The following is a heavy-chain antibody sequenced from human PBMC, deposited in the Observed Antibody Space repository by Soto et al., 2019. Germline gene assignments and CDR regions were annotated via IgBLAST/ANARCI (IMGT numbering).Heavy chain of an antibody. Sequence: GASVKVSCKGSGYGFTTYGITWVRQAPGQGLEWMAWISAHNGNTNYAQKLQGRVTVTRDTSTSTAYMELNSLRAEDTAVYYCARAVIPVTVLTGPDYSNYAMDVWGQGTTVTVSS. CDR2: ISAHNGNT. J-gene: IGHJ6*02. CDR3: ARAVIPVTVLTGPDYSNYAMDV. V-gene: IGHV1-18*01. CDR1: GYGFTTYG. D-gene: IGHD3-9*01.